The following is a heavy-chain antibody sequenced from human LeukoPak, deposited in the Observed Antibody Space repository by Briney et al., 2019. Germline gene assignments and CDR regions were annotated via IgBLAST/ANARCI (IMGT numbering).Heavy chain of an antibody. CDR2: INPNSGGT. Sequence: ASVKVSCKASGYTFTGYYMHWVRQAPGQGLEWMGWINPNSGGTNYAQKFQGRVTMTRDTSISTAYMELSRLRSDDTAVYYCARGARTYYDFWSGYPYLDYWGQGTLVTVSS. J-gene: IGHJ4*02. D-gene: IGHD3-3*01. V-gene: IGHV1-2*02. CDR3: ARGARTYYDFWSGYPYLDY. CDR1: GYTFTGYY.